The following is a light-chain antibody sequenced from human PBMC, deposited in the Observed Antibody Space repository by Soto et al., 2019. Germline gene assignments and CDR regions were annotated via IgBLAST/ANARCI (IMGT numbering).Light chain of an antibody. J-gene: IGKJ1*01. CDR1: QTISSW. CDR3: QHYNSYSEA. V-gene: IGKV1-5*03. Sequence: DIQMTQSPSTLSGSVGDRVTITCRASQTISSWLAWYQQKPGKAPKLLIYKASTLKSGVPSRFSGSGSGTELNLTSSSLKPDDFATYYCQHYNSYSEAFGQGTKVELK. CDR2: KAS.